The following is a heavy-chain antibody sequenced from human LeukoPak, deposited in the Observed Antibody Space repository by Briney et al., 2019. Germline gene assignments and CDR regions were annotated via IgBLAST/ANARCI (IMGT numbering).Heavy chain of an antibody. CDR3: ARARMVRGALLGY. D-gene: IGHD3-10*01. V-gene: IGHV4-39*01. CDR2: IYYSGST. Sequence: SETLSLTCTVSGGSISSSSYYWGWIHQPPGKGLEWIGSIYYSGSTYYNPSLKSRVTISVDTSKNQFSLKLSSVTAADTAVYYCARARMVRGALLGYWGQGTLVTVSS. CDR1: GGSISSSSYY. J-gene: IGHJ4*02.